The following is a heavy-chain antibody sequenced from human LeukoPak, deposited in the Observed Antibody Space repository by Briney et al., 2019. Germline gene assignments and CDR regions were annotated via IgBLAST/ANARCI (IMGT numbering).Heavy chain of an antibody. CDR3: ARGAPDAWGSGSYSV. CDR1: GYTFTSYD. CDR2: MNPNSGNT. Sequence: ASVKVSCKAPGYTFTSYDINWVRQATGQGLEWMGWMNPNSGNTGYAQKFQGRVTMTRNTSISTAYMELSSLRSEDTAVYYCARGAPDAWGSGSYSVWGKGTTVTVSS. D-gene: IGHD3-10*01. J-gene: IGHJ6*04. V-gene: IGHV1-8*01.